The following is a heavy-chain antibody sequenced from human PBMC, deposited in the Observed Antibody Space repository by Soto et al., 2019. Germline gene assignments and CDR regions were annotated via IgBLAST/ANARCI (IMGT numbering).Heavy chain of an antibody. V-gene: IGHV3-21*01. CDR3: ASDTKMLATLIYMDY. CDR2: ISSRSSNI. Sequence: SGGSLRLSCAASGFTFNSYSMNWVRQAPGKGLEWVSSISSRSSNIDYADSVKGRFTISRDNANNSLYLQMNNLSADDTAVYYCASDTKMLATLIYMDYWGRGTLVTVSS. J-gene: IGHJ4*02. D-gene: IGHD2-8*01. CDR1: GFTFNSYS.